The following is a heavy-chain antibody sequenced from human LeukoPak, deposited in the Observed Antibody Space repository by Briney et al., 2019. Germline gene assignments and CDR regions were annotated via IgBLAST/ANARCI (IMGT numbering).Heavy chain of an antibody. CDR1: GFTFSSYW. CDR3: AREISDYNWGLDY. V-gene: IGHV3-7*01. CDR2: MNQDGSEK. J-gene: IGHJ4*02. D-gene: IGHD1-20*01. Sequence: GGSLRLPCAASGFTFSSYWMSWVRQAPGKGLEWVANMNQDGSEKYYVDSMKGRFTISRDNAKNSLYLQMNSLRAEDTAVYYCAREISDYNWGLDYWGQGTLVTVSS.